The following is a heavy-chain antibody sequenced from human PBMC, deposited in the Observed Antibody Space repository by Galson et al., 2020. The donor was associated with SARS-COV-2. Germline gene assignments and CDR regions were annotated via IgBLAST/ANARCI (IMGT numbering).Heavy chain of an antibody. CDR3: GRPNRDHRIQGRFLEWLPQFHGMDV. CDR2: ISAYNGQT. CDR1: GYIFTSYG. J-gene: IGHJ6*02. V-gene: IGHV1-18*04. D-gene: IGHD3-3*01. Sequence: ASVKVSCKASGYIFTSYGIHWVRQAPGQGLEWMGWISAYNGQTNYAQRLQGRVTMTTDTSTSTVYMELRSLTSNDTAVYYCGRPNRDHRIQGRFLEWLPQFHGMDVWGQGTTVIVSS.